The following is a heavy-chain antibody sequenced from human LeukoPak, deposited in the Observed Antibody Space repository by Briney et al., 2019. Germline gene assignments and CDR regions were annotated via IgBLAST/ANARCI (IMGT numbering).Heavy chain of an antibody. J-gene: IGHJ4*02. CDR2: TYYRSKWYN. CDR1: GDSVSSINGA. D-gene: IGHD2-2*01. CDR3: ARAQADTPYCSSTSCRFYFDY. V-gene: IGHV6-1*01. Sequence: SQTLSLTCAISGDSVSSINGAWNWIRQSPSRGLEWLGRTYYRSKWYNDYAVSVKSRITINPDTSKNQFSLQLNSVTPEDTAVYYCARAQADTPYCSSTSCRFYFDYWGQGTLVTVSS.